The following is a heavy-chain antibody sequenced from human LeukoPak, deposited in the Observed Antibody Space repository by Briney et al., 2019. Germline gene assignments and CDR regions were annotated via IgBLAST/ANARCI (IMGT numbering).Heavy chain of an antibody. CDR1: GFTFSSYG. CDR3: VNAIVGATRGWYFDY. J-gene: IGHJ4*02. V-gene: IGHV3-30*02. D-gene: IGHD1-26*01. Sequence: GGSLRLSCAASGFTFSSYGMHWVRQAPGKGLEWVAFIRYDGSNKYYTDSVKGRFIISRDNSKNTLYLQMNGLRTEDTAVYYCVNAIVGATRGWYFDYWGQGTLVTVSS. CDR2: IRYDGSNK.